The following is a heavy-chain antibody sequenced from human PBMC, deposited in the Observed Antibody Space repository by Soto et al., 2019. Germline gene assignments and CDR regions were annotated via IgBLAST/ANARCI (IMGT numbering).Heavy chain of an antibody. Sequence: GASVKVSWKASGYTFTTYGISWVRQSPGQGFEWMGWISAYNGNTNYALKFQGRVTMTTDTSTSTAYMELRSLRSDDTAVYYCARSGYPVDYFYYYGMDVWGPGPTVTVSS. J-gene: IGHJ6*02. D-gene: IGHD1-1*01. V-gene: IGHV1-18*01. CDR1: GYTFTTYG. CDR3: ARSGYPVDYFYYYGMDV. CDR2: ISAYNGNT.